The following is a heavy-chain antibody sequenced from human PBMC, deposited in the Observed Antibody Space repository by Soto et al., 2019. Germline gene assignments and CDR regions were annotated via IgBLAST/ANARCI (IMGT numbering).Heavy chain of an antibody. J-gene: IGHJ6*02. Sequence: QVQLQQWGAGLLKPSETLSLTCAVYGGSFSGYYWSWIRQPPGKGLEWIGEINHSGSTNYNPSLKSRVTVSVDTSKNQFSLKLSSVTAADTAVYYCSRGIAARPYYYYYYGMDVWGQGTTVTVSS. CDR2: INHSGST. CDR3: SRGIAARPYYYYYYGMDV. V-gene: IGHV4-34*01. CDR1: GGSFSGYY. D-gene: IGHD6-6*01.